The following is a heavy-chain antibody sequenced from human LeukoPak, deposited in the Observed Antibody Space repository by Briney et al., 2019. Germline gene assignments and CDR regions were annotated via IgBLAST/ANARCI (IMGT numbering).Heavy chain of an antibody. CDR2: ISGSGGST. CDR1: GFTFSSYA. Sequence: GGSLRLSCAASGFTFSSYAMSWVRQAPGKGLEWVSAISGSGGSTYYADSVKGRFTISRDNSQNTLYLLMNSLRAEDTAVYYCAKDPHYDSKRYFDYWGQGTLVTVSS. CDR3: AKDPHYDSKRYFDY. D-gene: IGHD3-22*01. J-gene: IGHJ4*02. V-gene: IGHV3-23*01.